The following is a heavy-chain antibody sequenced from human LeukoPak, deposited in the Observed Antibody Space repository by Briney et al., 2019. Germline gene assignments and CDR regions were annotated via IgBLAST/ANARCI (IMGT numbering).Heavy chain of an antibody. CDR3: TRGSGWYNY. V-gene: IGHV5-51*01. Sequence: HGESLKISCKGSGYSFSSYWIAWVRQMPGKGLEWMGINYPGDSDTRYSPSFQGQVTMSADKSIDTAYLQWSSLKASDTAMYYCTRGSGWYNYWGRGTLVTVSS. D-gene: IGHD6-13*01. J-gene: IGHJ4*02. CDR1: GYSFSSYW. CDR2: NYPGDSDT.